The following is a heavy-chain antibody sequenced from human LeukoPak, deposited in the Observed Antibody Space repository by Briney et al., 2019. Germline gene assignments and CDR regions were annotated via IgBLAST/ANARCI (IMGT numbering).Heavy chain of an antibody. CDR2: ISGSGGST. Sequence: GGSLRLSCAASGFTFSSYATSWVRQAPGKGLEWVSAISGSGGSTYYADSVKGRFTISRDNSKNTLYLQMNSLSAEDTAVYYCAKNGDRGAYCSGGSCYPYYYYYMDVWGKGTTVTISS. CDR1: GFTFSSYA. CDR3: AKNGDRGAYCSGGSCYPYYYYYMDV. V-gene: IGHV3-23*01. D-gene: IGHD2-15*01. J-gene: IGHJ6*03.